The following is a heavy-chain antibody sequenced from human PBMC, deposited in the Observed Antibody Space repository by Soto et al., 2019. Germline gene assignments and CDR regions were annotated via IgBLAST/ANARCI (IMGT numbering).Heavy chain of an antibody. Sequence: GGSLRLSCAASGFTFSSYAMSWVRQAPGKGLEWVSAISGSGGSTYYADSVKGRFTISRDNSKNTLYLQMNSLRAEDTAVYYCAKDPYSSSSRNLPNWFDPWGQGTLVTVSS. CDR2: ISGSGGST. CDR1: GFTFSSYA. CDR3: AKDPYSSSSRNLPNWFDP. V-gene: IGHV3-23*01. J-gene: IGHJ5*02. D-gene: IGHD6-6*01.